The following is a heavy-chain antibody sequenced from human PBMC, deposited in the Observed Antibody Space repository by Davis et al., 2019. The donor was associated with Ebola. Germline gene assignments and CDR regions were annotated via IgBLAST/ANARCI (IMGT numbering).Heavy chain of an antibody. CDR1: GGSISSYY. V-gene: IGHV4-59*01. CDR3: ARASYYYGSGRSAFDY. J-gene: IGHJ4*02. Sequence: SETLSLTCTVSGGSISSYYWSWIRQPPGKGLAWIGYIYYSGSTNYNPSLKSRVTISVDTSKNQFSLKLSSVTAADTAVYYCARASYYYGSGRSAFDYWGQGTLVTVSS. D-gene: IGHD3-10*01. CDR2: IYYSGST.